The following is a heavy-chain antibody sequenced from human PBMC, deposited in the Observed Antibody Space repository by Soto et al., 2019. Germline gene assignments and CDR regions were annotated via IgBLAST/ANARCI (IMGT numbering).Heavy chain of an antibody. CDR3: ARGGQDFWSGPFDY. CDR2: IDNSGST. V-gene: IGHV4-4*07. Sequence: SETLSLTCRLSGCSISNYFCNWIRPPAGKGLEWIGRIDNSGSTNYNPSLKSRITMSADTSRNQFSLKWNSVTAADTAVYYCARGGQDFWSGPFDYWGQGALVTVSS. J-gene: IGHJ4*02. D-gene: IGHD3-3*01. CDR1: GCSISNYF.